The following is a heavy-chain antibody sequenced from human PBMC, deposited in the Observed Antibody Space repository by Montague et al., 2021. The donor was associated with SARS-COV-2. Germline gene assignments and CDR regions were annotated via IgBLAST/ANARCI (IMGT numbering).Heavy chain of an antibody. CDR1: GFTFSSYA. CDR3: AKGFTYYFASGGYPNYFDP. J-gene: IGHJ5*02. Sequence: SLRLSCAASGFTFSSYAMIWVRQAPGKGLEWVSTISRTGGSTYYADSVKGRFIISRDNSRNTVYMQMNNLRAEDTAVYYCAKGFTYYFASGGYPNYFDPWGQGTLVSVSS. CDR2: ISRTGGST. D-gene: IGHD3-10*01. V-gene: IGHV3-23*01.